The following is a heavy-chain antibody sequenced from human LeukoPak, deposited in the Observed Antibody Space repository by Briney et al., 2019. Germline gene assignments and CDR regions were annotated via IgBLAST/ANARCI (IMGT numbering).Heavy chain of an antibody. CDR2: ISYDGSNK. CDR3: ARSLPHFWSGYRAYLDY. CDR1: GFTFSSYA. J-gene: IGHJ4*02. Sequence: HPGGSLRLSCAASGFTFSSYAMHWVRQAPGKGLEWVAVISYDGSNKYYADSVKGRFTISRDNSKNTLYLQMNSLRAEDTAVYYCARSLPHFWSGYRAYLDYWAREPWSPSPQ. V-gene: IGHV3-30-3*01. D-gene: IGHD3-3*02.